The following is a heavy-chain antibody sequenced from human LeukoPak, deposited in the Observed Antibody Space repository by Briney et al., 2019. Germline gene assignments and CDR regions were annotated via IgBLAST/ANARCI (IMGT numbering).Heavy chain of an antibody. D-gene: IGHD2-15*01. CDR2: TNHSGST. V-gene: IGHV4-34*01. Sequence: NSSETLSLTCAVYSGSFSGYYWSWIRQPPGKGLEWIGETNHSGSTNYNPSLESRVTISFDTSKNQFSLKLSSVTAADTAMYYCARGRALLDWGQGTLVTVSS. CDR1: SGSFSGYY. CDR3: ARGRALLD. J-gene: IGHJ4*02.